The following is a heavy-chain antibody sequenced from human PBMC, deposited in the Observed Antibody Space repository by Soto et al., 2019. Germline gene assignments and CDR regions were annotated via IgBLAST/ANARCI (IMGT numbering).Heavy chain of an antibody. CDR2: IYYSGST. Sequence: SETLSLTCTVSGGSISSYYWSWIRQPPGKGLEWIGYIYYSGSTNYNPSLKSRVTISVDTSKNQFSLKLSSVTAADTAVYYCARLKMGYYYMDVWGKGTTVTVSS. CDR1: GGSISSYY. CDR3: ARLKMGYYYMDV. J-gene: IGHJ6*03. D-gene: IGHD3-16*01. V-gene: IGHV4-59*08.